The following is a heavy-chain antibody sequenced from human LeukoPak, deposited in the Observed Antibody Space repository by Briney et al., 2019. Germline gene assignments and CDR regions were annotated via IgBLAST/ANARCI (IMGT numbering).Heavy chain of an antibody. J-gene: IGHJ4*02. Sequence: GGSLRLPCAASGLTVSSNYLSWVRQAPGKGLEWVSVIYSGGDTYYADSVKGRFTISRDNSKNTLYLQMNSLRAEDTAAYYCARDHDYFDYWGQGTLVTVSS. CDR2: IYSGGDT. CDR3: ARDHDYFDY. V-gene: IGHV3-66*01. CDR1: GLTVSSNY.